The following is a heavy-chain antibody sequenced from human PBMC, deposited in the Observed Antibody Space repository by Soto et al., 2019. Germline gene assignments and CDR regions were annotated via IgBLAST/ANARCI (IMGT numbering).Heavy chain of an antibody. CDR2: IIPIFGTA. CDR1: GGTFSSYA. V-gene: IGHV1-69*13. Sequence: GASVKVSCKASGGTFSSYAISWVRQAPGQGLEWMGGIIPIFGTANYAQKFQGRVTITADESTSTAYMELSSLRSEDTAVYYCVRLSSFGVATLLSLGRYYYYGMDVWGQGTTVTVSS. D-gene: IGHD3-3*02. J-gene: IGHJ6*02. CDR3: VRLSSFGVATLLSLGRYYYYGMDV.